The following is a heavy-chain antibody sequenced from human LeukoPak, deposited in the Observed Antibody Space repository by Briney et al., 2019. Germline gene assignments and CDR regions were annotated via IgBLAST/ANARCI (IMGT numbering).Heavy chain of an antibody. Sequence: GGSLRLSCAASGFTFSGYIMNWVRQAPGKGLEWVSFIGSSGNTIYYADSVKGRFTVSRDNAKNSLYLQMNSLRAEDTAVYYCARDQWLDYWGQGTLVLVSS. D-gene: IGHD6-19*01. CDR1: GFTFSGYI. J-gene: IGHJ4*02. CDR2: IGSSGNTI. V-gene: IGHV3-48*01. CDR3: ARDQWLDY.